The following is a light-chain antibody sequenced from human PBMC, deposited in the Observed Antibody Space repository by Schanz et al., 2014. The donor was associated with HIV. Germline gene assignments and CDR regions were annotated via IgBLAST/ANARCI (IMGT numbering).Light chain of an antibody. J-gene: IGKJ5*01. V-gene: IGKV3-11*01. CDR2: DSS. Sequence: EVVLTQSPATLSLSPGDRATLTCRASQSVSSYLVWYQQKPGQPPRLLIYDSSNRAAGIPARFSGSGSGTDFTLTISRLEPEDFAVYFCQQYANPPITFGQGTRLEIK. CDR1: QSVSSY. CDR3: QQYANPPIT.